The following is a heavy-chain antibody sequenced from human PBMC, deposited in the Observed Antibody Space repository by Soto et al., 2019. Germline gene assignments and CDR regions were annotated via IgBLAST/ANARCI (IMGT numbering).Heavy chain of an antibody. CDR1: GFTFDDYA. D-gene: IGHD4-17*01. CDR3: AKGASTTVFAFNDY. J-gene: IGHJ4*02. Sequence: EVQLVESGGGLVQPGRSLRLSCAASGFTFDDYAMHWVRQPPGKGLEWGSSISWNSGNLGHADSVKGRFTISRDNAKNSLYLQMNSLRGEDTALYYCAKGASTTVFAFNDYWGQGTLVTVSS. V-gene: IGHV3-9*01. CDR2: ISWNSGNL.